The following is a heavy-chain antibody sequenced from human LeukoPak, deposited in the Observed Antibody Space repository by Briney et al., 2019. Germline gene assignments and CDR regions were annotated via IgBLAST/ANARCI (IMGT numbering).Heavy chain of an antibody. CDR2: ISPSGGST. CDR3: ARDIKAVMGGFDP. J-gene: IGHJ5*02. D-gene: IGHD2-8*01. Sequence: ASVKVSCKAFGYTFTSNYMHWVRQAPGQGPEWMGVISPSGGSTTYAQKFQGRVTLTRDMSTSTVYMELSSLRSEDTAVYYCARDIKAVMGGFDPWGQGTLVTVSS. CDR1: GYTFTSNY. V-gene: IGHV1-46*01.